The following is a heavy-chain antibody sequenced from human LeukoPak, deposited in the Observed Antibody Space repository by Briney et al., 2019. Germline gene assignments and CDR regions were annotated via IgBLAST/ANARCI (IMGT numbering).Heavy chain of an antibody. CDR2: IYYSGST. J-gene: IGHJ6*03. D-gene: IGHD2-15*01. CDR1: GGSISSYY. CDR3: ARVGRYCSGGSCFANYYYYYMDV. Sequence: SETLSLTCTVSGGSISSYYWSWIRQPPGKGLEWIGYIYYSGSTNYNPSLKSRVTMSVDTSKNQFSLKLSSVTAADTAVYYCARVGRYCSGGSCFANYYYYYMDVWGKGTTVTVSS. V-gene: IGHV4-59*12.